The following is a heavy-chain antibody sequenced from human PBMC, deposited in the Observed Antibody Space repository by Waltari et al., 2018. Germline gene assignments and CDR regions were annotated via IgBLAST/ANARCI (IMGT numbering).Heavy chain of an antibody. J-gene: IGHJ4*02. CDR1: GFNIANYT. V-gene: IGHV3-64D*08. Sequence: EMQLVESGGGLVQPGGSLRLSCSVSGFNIANYTMHWVRQDPGKGLEHVSAITSNGVGTYYTDSVKGRFTISRDNSKNTLYLQMSSLKTDDTAVYYCVKIADYWGQGTLVTVSS. CDR2: ITSNGVGT. CDR3: VKIADY.